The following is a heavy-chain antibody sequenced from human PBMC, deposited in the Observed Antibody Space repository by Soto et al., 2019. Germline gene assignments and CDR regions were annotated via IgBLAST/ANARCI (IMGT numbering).Heavy chain of an antibody. CDR2: ITPSSGST. CDR3: ARAVSTKTAPIDY. J-gene: IGHJ4*02. D-gene: IGHD4-17*01. V-gene: IGHV1-46*01. Sequence: QVQLVQSGAEVKNPGASVKVSCKASGYTFTTYXXXXLRQARGQGLEWMGIITPSSGSTRYEXKFQDRVTXXXXTXXTXXYMELSSLSSEDTAVYYCARAVSTKTAPIDYWGQGTLVTVSS. CDR1: GYTFTTYX.